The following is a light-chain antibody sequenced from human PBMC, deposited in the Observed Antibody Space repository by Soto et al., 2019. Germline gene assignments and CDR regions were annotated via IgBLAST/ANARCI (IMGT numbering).Light chain of an antibody. J-gene: IGLJ1*01. CDR1: YSNIGAAYD. CDR2: GNT. CDR3: QSYDGSLSGYV. Sequence: QLVLTQPPSVSGAPGQRVTISCTGSYSNIGAAYDVHWYQHLPGTAPKLLIYGNTNRPSGVPDRFSGSKSGTSASLAITGLQAEDEADYYCQSYDGSLSGYVFGTGTKLTVL. V-gene: IGLV1-40*01.